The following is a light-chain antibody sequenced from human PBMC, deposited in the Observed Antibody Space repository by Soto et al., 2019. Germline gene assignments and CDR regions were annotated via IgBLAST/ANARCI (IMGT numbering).Light chain of an antibody. CDR1: SGYNNYK. CDR2: VGVGGIVG. V-gene: IGLV9-49*01. Sequence: QLVLTQPPSASASLGASVTLTCTLSSGYNNYKVDWYQQRPGKGPRFLMRVGVGGIVGSQENGIPDRFSVLDSGLNRYLIIKNIREEDESDYYCGTAHVSGRDCVVIFGGGTKLTVL. CDR3: GTAHVSGRDCVVI. J-gene: IGLJ2*01.